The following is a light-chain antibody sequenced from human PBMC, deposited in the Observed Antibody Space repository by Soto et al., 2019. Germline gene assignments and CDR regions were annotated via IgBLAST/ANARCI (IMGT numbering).Light chain of an antibody. CDR1: QTVFYSPNSKDC. CDR3: QQYCNMPYT. Sequence: DVVMTQSPDSLAVSLGERATINCKSSQTVFYSPNSKDCVAWYQQKPGQPPKLLLDWTSTRESGVPDRFSGSGSGTDFTLTISSLQAEDVAVYYSQQYCNMPYTFGQGTNLEVK. V-gene: IGKV4-1*01. CDR2: WTS. J-gene: IGKJ2*01.